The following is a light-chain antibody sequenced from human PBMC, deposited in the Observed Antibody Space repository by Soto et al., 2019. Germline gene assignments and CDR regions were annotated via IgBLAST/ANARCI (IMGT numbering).Light chain of an antibody. CDR3: QKFNTAPLT. V-gene: IGKV1-27*01. J-gene: IGKJ5*01. CDR1: QDISVY. Sequence: DIQMNQSPSSLYASVGDRVTITCRASQDISVYLAWYQQKPGKVPKLLIYSASTLQSGVPSRFSGSGSGTDFTLTISSLQPEDVATYYCQKFNTAPLTCGQGTRLEIK. CDR2: SAS.